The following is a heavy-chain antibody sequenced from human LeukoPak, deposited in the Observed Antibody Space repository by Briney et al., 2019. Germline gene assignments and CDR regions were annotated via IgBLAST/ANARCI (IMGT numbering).Heavy chain of an antibody. Sequence: GGSLRLSYAASGFTFSSYWMSWVRQAPGKGLEWVANIKQDGSETYYVDSVKGRFTISRDNAKNLLYLEMNSLRAEDTALYYCARVDGSSSCPDYWGQGTLVTVSS. CDR1: GFTFSSYW. V-gene: IGHV3-7*01. CDR2: IKQDGSET. CDR3: ARVDGSSSCPDY. D-gene: IGHD6-13*01. J-gene: IGHJ4*02.